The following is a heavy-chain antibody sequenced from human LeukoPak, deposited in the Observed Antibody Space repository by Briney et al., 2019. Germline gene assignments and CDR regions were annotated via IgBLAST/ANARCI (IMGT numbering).Heavy chain of an antibody. V-gene: IGHV3-23*01. CDR1: GFTFSSYG. D-gene: IGHD6-19*01. Sequence: GGSLRLSCAASGFTFSSYGMNWVRQAPGKGLEWVSGTNGSGAVTWYAESVKGRFTISRDNSKNTLYLQMNSLRAEDTAVYYCARRSGIAVAGAFDYWGQGTLVTVSS. CDR3: ARRSGIAVAGAFDY. CDR2: TNGSGAVT. J-gene: IGHJ4*02.